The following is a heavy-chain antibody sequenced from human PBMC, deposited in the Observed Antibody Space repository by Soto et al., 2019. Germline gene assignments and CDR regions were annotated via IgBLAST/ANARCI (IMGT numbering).Heavy chain of an antibody. CDR1: GFTFSNYA. Sequence: GGSLRLSCAASGFTFSNYAMTWARQAPGKGLEWVSGISGSGGSTFYAGFVKGRFPISRDNSKNTLYLQMNSLRAEDTAIYYCALRYCSRTTCPPLNPSFYMDVWGKGTTVTLSS. CDR3: ALRYCSRTTCPPLNPSFYMDV. J-gene: IGHJ6*03. D-gene: IGHD2-2*01. V-gene: IGHV3-23*01. CDR2: ISGSGGST.